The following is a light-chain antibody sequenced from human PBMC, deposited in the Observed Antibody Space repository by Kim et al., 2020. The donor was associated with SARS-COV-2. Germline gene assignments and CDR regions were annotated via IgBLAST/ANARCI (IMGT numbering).Light chain of an antibody. CDR2: KAS. V-gene: IGKV1-5*03. J-gene: IGKJ5*01. CDR3: LQHRTYPIT. Sequence: AAVGDTVTITCRTSQSISNWLAWYQQKPGKAPKLLIYKASNLESGVPSRFSGSGSGTEFTLTISSLQPDDFATYFCLQHRTYPITFGQGTRLEIK. CDR1: QSISNW.